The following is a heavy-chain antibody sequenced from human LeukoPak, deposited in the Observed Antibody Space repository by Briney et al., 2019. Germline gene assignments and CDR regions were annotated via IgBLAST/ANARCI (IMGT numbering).Heavy chain of an antibody. Sequence: GASVKVSCKASGYTITSYGISWVRQAPGQGLEWMGRIIPILGIANYAQKFQGRVTITADKSTSTAYMELSSLRSEDTAVYYCARARGLGSSWGLDYWGQGTLVTVSS. CDR1: GYTITSYG. D-gene: IGHD6-13*01. CDR3: ARARGLGSSWGLDY. J-gene: IGHJ4*02. V-gene: IGHV1-69*04. CDR2: IIPILGIA.